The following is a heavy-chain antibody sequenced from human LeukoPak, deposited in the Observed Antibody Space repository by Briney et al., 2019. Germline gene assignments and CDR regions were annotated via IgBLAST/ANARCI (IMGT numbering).Heavy chain of an antibody. CDR2: IKQDGSEK. D-gene: IGHD1-26*01. J-gene: IGHJ3*02. V-gene: IGHV3-7*03. CDR3: AYLRLGSFDI. Sequence: PGGSLRLSCAASGFTFSSYWMSWVRQAPGKGLEWVAIIKQDGSEKYYVDSVKGRFTISRDNAKNLLYLQMNSLRAEDTAVYYCAYLRLGSFDIWGQGTMVTVSS. CDR1: GFTFSSYW.